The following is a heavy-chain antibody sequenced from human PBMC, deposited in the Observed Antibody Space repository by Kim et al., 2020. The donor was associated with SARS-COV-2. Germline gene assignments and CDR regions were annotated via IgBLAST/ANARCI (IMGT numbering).Heavy chain of an antibody. Sequence: SETLSLTCTVSGGSISSYYWSWIRQPPGKGLEWIGYIYYSGSTNYNPSLKSRVTISVDTSKNQFSLKLSSVTAADTAVYYCARRALTGYYGMDVWGQGTT. J-gene: IGHJ6*02. CDR2: IYYSGST. CDR1: GGSISSYY. D-gene: IGHD3-9*01. V-gene: IGHV4-59*08. CDR3: ARRALTGYYGMDV.